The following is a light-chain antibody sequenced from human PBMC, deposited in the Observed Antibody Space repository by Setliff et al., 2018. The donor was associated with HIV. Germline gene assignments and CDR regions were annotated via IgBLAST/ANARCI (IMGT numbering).Light chain of an antibody. J-gene: IGLJ1*01. CDR2: DVT. CDR1: SSDVGAYNY. CDR3: CSYAGRYTYI. V-gene: IGLV2-11*01. Sequence: QSVLTQPRSVSGSPGQSVTISCTGSSSDVGAYNYVSWYQQHPGKAPKLMIYDVTKRPSGVPDRFSGSKSGNTASPTISGLQAEDEADYYCCSYAGRYTYIFGTGTKVTVL.